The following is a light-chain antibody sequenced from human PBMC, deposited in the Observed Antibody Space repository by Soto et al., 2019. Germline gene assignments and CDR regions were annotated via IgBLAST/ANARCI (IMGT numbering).Light chain of an antibody. J-gene: IGKJ3*01. CDR1: QSVSSSY. Sequence: EIVLTQSPGTLSLSPGERATLSCRASQSVSSSYLAWYQQKPGQAPRLLIYGASSRATGIPDRFSGSGSGTDFTLTIGRLEPEDFAVYYWQKYGSSLFTFGPGPKVDIK. V-gene: IGKV3-20*01. CDR2: GAS. CDR3: QKYGSSLFT.